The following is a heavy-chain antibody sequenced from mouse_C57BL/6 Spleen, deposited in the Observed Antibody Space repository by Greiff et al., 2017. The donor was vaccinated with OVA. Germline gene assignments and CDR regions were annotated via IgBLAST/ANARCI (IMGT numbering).Heavy chain of an antibody. V-gene: IGHV5-17*01. D-gene: IGHD3-3*01. Sequence: EVMLVESGGGLVKPGGSLKLSCAASGFTFSDYGMHWVRQAPEKGLEWVAYISSGSSTIYYADTVKGRFTISRDNAKNTLFLQMTSLRSEDTAMYYGARKGDGYYAMDYWGQGTSVTVSS. CDR3: ARKGDGYYAMDY. J-gene: IGHJ4*01. CDR1: GFTFSDYG. CDR2: ISSGSSTI.